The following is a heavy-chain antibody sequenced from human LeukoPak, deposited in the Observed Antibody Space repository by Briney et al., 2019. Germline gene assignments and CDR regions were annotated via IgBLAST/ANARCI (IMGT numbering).Heavy chain of an antibody. CDR2: IYTSGST. V-gene: IGHV4-4*07. CDR1: GGSISSYY. Sequence: ASETLSLTCTVSGGSISSYYWSWIRQPAGKGLEWIGRIYTSGSTNYNPSLKSRVTMSVDTSKNQFSLKLSSVTAADTAVYYCARGPWSGVAGNWFDPWGQGTLVTVSS. D-gene: IGHD6-19*01. J-gene: IGHJ5*02. CDR3: ARGPWSGVAGNWFDP.